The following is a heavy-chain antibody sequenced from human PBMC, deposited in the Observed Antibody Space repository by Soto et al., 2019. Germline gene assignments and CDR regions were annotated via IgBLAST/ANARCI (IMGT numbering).Heavy chain of an antibody. D-gene: IGHD5-12*01. CDR1: GDSISSGGYY. CDR3: VSRLGYGYAMDV. CDR2: IYYNGNT. V-gene: IGHV4-39*01. Sequence: QLQLQESGPGLVKPSEILSLTCTVSGDSISSGGYYWGWIRQSPGKGLEWIGSIYYNGNTYYNPSLKSRVXIXRXXSRNQFSLRLSSVTAADTAVYYCVSRLGYGYAMDVRGQGTTVTVSS. J-gene: IGHJ6*02.